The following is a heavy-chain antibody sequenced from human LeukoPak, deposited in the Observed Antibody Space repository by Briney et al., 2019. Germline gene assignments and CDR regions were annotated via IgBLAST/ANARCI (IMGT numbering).Heavy chain of an antibody. V-gene: IGHV4-59*01. D-gene: IGHD2-15*01. Sequence: PSETLSLTCTVSGGSISSYYWSWIRQPPGKGLEWIGYIYYSGSTNYNPSLKSRVTISVDTSKSQFSLKLSSVTAADTAVYYCARDRYCSGGSCYYGMDVWGQGTTVTVSS. CDR1: GGSISSYY. CDR2: IYYSGST. CDR3: ARDRYCSGGSCYYGMDV. J-gene: IGHJ6*02.